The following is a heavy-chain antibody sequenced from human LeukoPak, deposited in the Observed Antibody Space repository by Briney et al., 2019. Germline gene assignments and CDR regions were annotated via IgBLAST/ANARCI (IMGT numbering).Heavy chain of an antibody. CDR3: AKTTTGYSSGRFPGWPVDY. CDR2: IYIGGIT. V-gene: IGHV3-53*01. Sequence: GGSLRLSCAASGFTVSSHCMSWVRQAPGKGLEWVSIIYIGGITWYADSMKGRITISRDNSKNTLYLQMNSLRAEDTAVYYCAKTTTGYSSGRFPGWPVDYWGQGTLVTVSS. CDR1: GFTVSSHC. J-gene: IGHJ4*02. D-gene: IGHD6-19*01.